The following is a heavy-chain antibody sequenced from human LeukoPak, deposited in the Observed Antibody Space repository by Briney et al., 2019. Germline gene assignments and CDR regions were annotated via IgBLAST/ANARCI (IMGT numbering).Heavy chain of an antibody. CDR3: ARVITMVRGVFPYYFDY. Sequence: ASVKVSCKAFGYTITGYYIHWVRQAPGQGLEWMGWINPNSGGTNYAQKFQGRVTMTRDTSISTAYMELSRLRSDDTAVYYCARVITMVRGVFPYYFDYWGQGTLVTVSS. V-gene: IGHV1-2*02. D-gene: IGHD3-10*01. CDR1: GYTITGYY. J-gene: IGHJ4*02. CDR2: INPNSGGT.